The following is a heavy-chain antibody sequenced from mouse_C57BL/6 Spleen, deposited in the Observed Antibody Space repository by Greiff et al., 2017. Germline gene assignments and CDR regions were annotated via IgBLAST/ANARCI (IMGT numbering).Heavy chain of an antibody. CDR3: AGYGYDDGAFAY. CDR1: GFTFSSYA. D-gene: IGHD2-2*01. CDR2: ISSGGDYI. V-gene: IGHV5S21*01. Sequence: EVNVVESGEGLVKPGGSLKLSCAASGFTFSSYAMSWVRQTPEKRLEWVAYISSGGDYIYYADTVKGRFTISRDNARNTLYLQMSSLKSEDTAMYYCAGYGYDDGAFAYWGQGTLVTVSA. J-gene: IGHJ3*01.